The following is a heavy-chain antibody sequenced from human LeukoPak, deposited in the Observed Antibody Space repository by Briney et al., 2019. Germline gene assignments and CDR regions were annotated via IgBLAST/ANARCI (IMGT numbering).Heavy chain of an antibody. V-gene: IGHV5-51*01. J-gene: IGHJ3*02. D-gene: IGHD4-11*01. CDR2: IHPGDSDT. Sequence: GESLKISCKGSGYSFTSYWIGWVRQMPGKGLEWMGIIHPGDSDTRYSPSFQGQVTISADKSISTAYLRWSSLKASDTAMYYCAGHFTAYSNRANAFDIWGQGTMVTVSS. CDR1: GYSFTSYW. CDR3: AGHFTAYSNRANAFDI.